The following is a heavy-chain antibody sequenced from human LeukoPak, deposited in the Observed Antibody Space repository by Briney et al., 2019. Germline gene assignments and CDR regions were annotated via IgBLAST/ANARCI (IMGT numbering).Heavy chain of an antibody. J-gene: IGHJ4*02. Sequence: SETLSLTCAVYGGSFSGYYWSWIRQPPGKGLEWIGEINHSGSTNYNPSLKSRVTISVDTSKNQFSLKLSSVTAADTAVYYCARATAAASTDYWGQGALVTVSS. D-gene: IGHD6-13*01. V-gene: IGHV4-34*01. CDR3: ARATAAASTDY. CDR2: INHSGST. CDR1: GGSFSGYY.